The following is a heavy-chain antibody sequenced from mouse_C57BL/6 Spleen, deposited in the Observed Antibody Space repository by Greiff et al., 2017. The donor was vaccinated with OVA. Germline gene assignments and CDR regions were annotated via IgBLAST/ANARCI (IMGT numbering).Heavy chain of an antibody. CDR2: ISGGGGNT. D-gene: IGHD2-1*01. Sequence: EVMLVESGGGLVKPGGSLKLSCAASGFTFSSYTMSWVRQTPEKRLEWVATISGGGGNTYYPDSVKGRFTISRDNAKNTLYLQMSSLRSEDTALYYCARRHGNWDYWGQGTTLTVSS. CDR1: GFTFSSYT. J-gene: IGHJ2*01. V-gene: IGHV5-9*01. CDR3: ARRHGNWDY.